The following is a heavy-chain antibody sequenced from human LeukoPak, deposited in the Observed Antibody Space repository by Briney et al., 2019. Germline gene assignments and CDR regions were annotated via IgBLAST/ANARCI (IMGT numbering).Heavy chain of an antibody. J-gene: IGHJ4*02. D-gene: IGHD6-19*01. V-gene: IGHV1-18*04. CDR2: ISAYNGDT. CDR1: GYTFNKHG. Sequence: ASVKVSCKASGYTFNKHGITWVRQAPGQGLEWMGWISAYNGDTKYGQKFQGRVTLLTDTSASTAYMKLRSLRSDDTAVYYCARDPSNTSGWSPYFDYWGQGALVTVSS. CDR3: ARDPSNTSGWSPYFDY.